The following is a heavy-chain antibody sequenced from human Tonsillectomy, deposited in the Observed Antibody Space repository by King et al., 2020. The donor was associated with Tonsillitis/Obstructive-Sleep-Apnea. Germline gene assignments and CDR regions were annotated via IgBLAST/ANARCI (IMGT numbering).Heavy chain of an antibody. V-gene: IGHV1-18*01. CDR3: ARAPEDYYVSSGRNDD. CDR2: ISAYNGDT. D-gene: IGHD3-22*01. CDR1: GYTFTSHG. J-gene: IGHJ4*02. Sequence: QLVQSGPEVKQPGASVKVSCKASGYTFTSHGISWVRQAPGQGLEWMGWISAYNGDTNYAQRLQGRVTMTTATSTRTAYMELRSLRFDDTAVDYCARAPEDYYVSSGRNDDWGQGTLVTVSS.